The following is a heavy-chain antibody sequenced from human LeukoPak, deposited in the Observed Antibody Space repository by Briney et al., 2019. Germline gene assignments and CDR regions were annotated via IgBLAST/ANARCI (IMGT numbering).Heavy chain of an antibody. Sequence: GSLRLSCAAPGFPFTSYAMHWVRPAPGKGLEYVSTISTNGGRTYYANSVKGRFTISRDNSKNTVYLQMGSLRAEDMAVYYCARERRGDDAFDIWGQGTMVTVSS. J-gene: IGHJ3*02. V-gene: IGHV3-64*01. D-gene: IGHD3-16*01. CDR3: ARERRGDDAFDI. CDR1: GFPFTSYA. CDR2: ISTNGGRT.